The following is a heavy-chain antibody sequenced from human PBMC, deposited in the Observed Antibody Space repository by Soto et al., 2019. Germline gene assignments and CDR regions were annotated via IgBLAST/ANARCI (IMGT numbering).Heavy chain of an antibody. CDR3: ARDGDCSGGSCYLGYGLDV. V-gene: IGHV4-31*03. J-gene: IGHJ6*02. CDR1: GGSINSGGYY. Sequence: QVQLQESGPGLVKPSQTLSLTCTVSGGSINSGGYYWSWIRQHPGKGLEWIGKIYYSGDTSYNPSLKSRATMSIDTSKNQFSLKMTSVTAADTAVYYCARDGDCSGGSCYLGYGLDVLGRGTTVTVSS. CDR2: IYYSGDT. D-gene: IGHD2-15*01.